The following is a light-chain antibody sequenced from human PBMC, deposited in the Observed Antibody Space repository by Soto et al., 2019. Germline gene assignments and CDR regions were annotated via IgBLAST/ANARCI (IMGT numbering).Light chain of an antibody. CDR1: QSVSNF. J-gene: IGKJ2*01. CDR3: QQRSNWPPGGT. V-gene: IGKV3-11*01. CDR2: DAS. Sequence: EIVLTQSPATLSLSPGERATLSCGASQSVSNFLTWFQQKPGQAPRLLIYDASNRATGIPARFSGSGSGTDFTLTISSLEPEDFAVYYCQQRSNWPPGGTFGQGTKLEIK.